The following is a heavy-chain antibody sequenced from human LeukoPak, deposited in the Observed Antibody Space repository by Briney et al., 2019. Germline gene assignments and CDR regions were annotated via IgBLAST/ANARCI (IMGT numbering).Heavy chain of an antibody. CDR1: GFTFSSYS. CDR3: TRYTSSGWYAWFDP. Sequence: GGSLRLSCAASGFTFSSYSMNWVRQAPGKGLEWVSYISSSSSTIYYADSVKGRFTISRDNAKNSLYLQMNSLRAEDTAVYYCTRYTSSGWYAWFDPWGQGTLVTVSS. V-gene: IGHV3-48*04. D-gene: IGHD6-19*01. CDR2: ISSSSSTI. J-gene: IGHJ5*02.